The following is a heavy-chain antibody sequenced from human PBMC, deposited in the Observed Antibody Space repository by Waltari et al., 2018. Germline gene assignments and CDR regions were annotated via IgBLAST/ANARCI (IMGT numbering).Heavy chain of an antibody. CDR3: ANQSPYGWYFDL. Sequence: EVQLVESGGGLVQPGGSLRLSCAASGITFSRYAMSWVRQAPGKGLEWVSAIIGSGGSTYYADSVKGRFTISRDNSKNTLYLQMNSLRAEDTAVYYCANQSPYGWYFDLWGRGTLVTVSS. J-gene: IGHJ2*01. CDR2: IIGSGGST. CDR1: GITFSRYA. V-gene: IGHV3-23*04. D-gene: IGHD4-17*01.